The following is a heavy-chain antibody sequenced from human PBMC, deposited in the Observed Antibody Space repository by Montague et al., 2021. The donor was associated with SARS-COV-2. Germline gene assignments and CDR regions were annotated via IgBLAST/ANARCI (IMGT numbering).Heavy chain of an antibody. CDR1: GGSITGYY. CDR3: VRDHPNGGRRWAYDI. CDR2: IYDGGAV. V-gene: IGHV4-59*01. J-gene: IGHJ3*02. Sequence: SETLSLTCTVSGGSITGYYWSWLRQPPGKGLEWIAYIYDGGAVNYNPSLGSRVTISTDTSKNQLSLKVNSVTAADTAVYYCVRDHPNGGRRWAYDIWGQGTMVTVSS. D-gene: IGHD4-23*01.